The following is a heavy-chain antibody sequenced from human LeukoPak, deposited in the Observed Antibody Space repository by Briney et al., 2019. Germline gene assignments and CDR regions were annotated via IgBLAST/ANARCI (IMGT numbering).Heavy chain of an antibody. CDR3: ARDQPGDTLSEY. CDR2: ISAYNDNT. D-gene: IGHD2-21*02. CDR1: GYTFTSYG. V-gene: IGHV1-18*01. J-gene: IGHJ4*02. Sequence: ASVKVSYKASGYTFTSYGISWVRQAPGQGLEWMGWISAYNDNTNYVQKFQGRVTMTTDTSTSTAYMELRSLSPDDTAVYYCARDQPGDTLSEYWGQGTLVTVSS.